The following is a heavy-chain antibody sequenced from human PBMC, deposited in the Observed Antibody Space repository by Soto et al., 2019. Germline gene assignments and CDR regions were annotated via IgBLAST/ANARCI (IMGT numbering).Heavy chain of an antibody. Sequence: EVQLLESGGGLVQPGGSLRLSCAASGFTFSSYAMSWVRQAPGKGLEWVSGISGSGGSTYYAESVKGRFPISRDNSKHPLDLQMDRLRAEDTAVYYCAKGGYYYDSSCDHYWGQGTLVTVSS. J-gene: IGHJ4*02. CDR2: ISGSGGST. CDR1: GFTFSSYA. V-gene: IGHV3-23*01. CDR3: AKGGYYYDSSCDHY. D-gene: IGHD3-22*01.